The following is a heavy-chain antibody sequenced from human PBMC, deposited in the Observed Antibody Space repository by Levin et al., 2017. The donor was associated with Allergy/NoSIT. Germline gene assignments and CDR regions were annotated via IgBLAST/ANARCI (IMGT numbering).Heavy chain of an antibody. D-gene: IGHD1-14*01. V-gene: IGHV6-1*01. CDR3: VRSSGYLDY. J-gene: IGHJ4*02. CDR2: TYYRSKWNT. Sequence: SETLSLTCAIPGDSVSSNSAAWNWIRQSPSRGLEWLGRTYYRSKWNTHYAVSVKSRLTINSDTSKNQFSLQLNSVTPEDTAIYFCVRSSGYLDYWGQGTLVTVSS. CDR1: GDSVSSNSAA.